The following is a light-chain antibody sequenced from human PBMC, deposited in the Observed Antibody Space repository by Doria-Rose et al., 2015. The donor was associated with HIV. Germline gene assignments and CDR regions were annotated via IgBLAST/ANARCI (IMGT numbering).Light chain of an antibody. CDR3: QQAKSFPLT. V-gene: IGKV1-12*01. J-gene: IGKJ4*01. CDR1: QDISSW. CDR2: DAS. Sequence: DIQLTQSPSSVSASVGDRATITCRASQDISSWLAWYQQKPGKAPNLLIYDASSLQSGVPSRFSGSGSGTEFTLTINSLQPEDFATYHCQQAKSFPLTFGGGTKLEIK.